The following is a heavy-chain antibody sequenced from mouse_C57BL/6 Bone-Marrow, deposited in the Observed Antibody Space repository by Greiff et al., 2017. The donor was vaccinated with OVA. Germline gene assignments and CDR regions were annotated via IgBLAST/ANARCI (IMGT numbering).Heavy chain of an antibody. CDR1: GFTFSSYA. CDR3: ARDRKIRYFDV. CDR2: ISDGGSYT. J-gene: IGHJ1*03. Sequence: EVKLVESGGGLVKPGGSLKLSCAASGFTFSSYAMSWVRQTPEKRLEWVATISDGGSYTYYPDNVQGRFTISRDNAKNNLYLQMSHLKAEDTAMYYCARDRKIRYFDVWGTGTTVTVSS. V-gene: IGHV5-4*01.